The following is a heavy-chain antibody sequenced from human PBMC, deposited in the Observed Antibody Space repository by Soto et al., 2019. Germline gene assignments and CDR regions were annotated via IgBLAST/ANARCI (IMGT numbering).Heavy chain of an antibody. D-gene: IGHD3-16*02. Sequence: SETLSLTCTVSGGSISSGDYYWSWIRQPPGKGLEWIGYIYYSGSTYYNPSLKSRVTISVDTSKNQFSLKLSSVTAADKAVYYCARDLYLRYWFDPWGQGTLVTVSS. J-gene: IGHJ5*02. V-gene: IGHV4-30-4*01. CDR3: ARDLYLRYWFDP. CDR2: IYYSGST. CDR1: GGSISSGDYY.